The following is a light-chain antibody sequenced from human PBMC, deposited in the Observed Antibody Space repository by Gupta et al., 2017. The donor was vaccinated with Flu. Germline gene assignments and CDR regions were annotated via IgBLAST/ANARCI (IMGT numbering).Light chain of an antibody. J-gene: IGKJ2*01. CDR3: QQYNSTPQT. CDR1: QSVLYSSNNKNY. CDR2: WAS. V-gene: IGKV4-1*01. Sequence: SLGERATINCKSSQSVLYSSNNKNYLAWYQQKPGQPPKLLIYWASTRESGVPDRFSGSGSGTDFTLTISSLQAEDVAVYYCQQYNSTPQTFGQGTKLEIK.